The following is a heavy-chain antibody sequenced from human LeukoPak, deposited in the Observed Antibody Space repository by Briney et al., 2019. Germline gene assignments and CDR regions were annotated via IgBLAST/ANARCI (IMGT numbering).Heavy chain of an antibody. J-gene: IGHJ4*02. D-gene: IGHD5-18*01. CDR3: AGQWIQLYYY. CDR1: GGSFSGYY. Sequence: SETLSLTCAVYGGSFSGYYWSWFRQPPGKGLEWIGYIYYSGSTNYNPSLKSRVTISVDTSKNQFSLKLSSVTAADTAVYYCAGQWIQLYYYWGQGTLVTVSS. CDR2: IYYSGST. V-gene: IGHV4-59*08.